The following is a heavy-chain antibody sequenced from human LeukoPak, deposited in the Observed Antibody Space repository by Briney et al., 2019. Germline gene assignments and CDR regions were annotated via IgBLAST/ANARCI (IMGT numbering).Heavy chain of an antibody. Sequence: SETLSLTCTVSGGSISNYYWSWIRQPPGKGLEWIGYIYYSGSTNYNPSLKSRVTISVATSKNHFSLKLSSVTAADTALYYCARGGGYSGYDFGYWGQGTLVTVSS. CDR3: ARGGGYSGYDFGY. CDR1: GGSISNYY. J-gene: IGHJ4*02. CDR2: IYYSGST. D-gene: IGHD5-12*01. V-gene: IGHV4-59*01.